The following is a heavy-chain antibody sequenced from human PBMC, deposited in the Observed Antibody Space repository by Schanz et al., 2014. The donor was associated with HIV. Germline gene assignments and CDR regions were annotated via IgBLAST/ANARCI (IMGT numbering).Heavy chain of an antibody. CDR3: ARWRSGAPSN. V-gene: IGHV3-30*03. CDR2: LSYDGINK. Sequence: QVQLVESGGGVVQPGRSLKVSCVVSGFIFSDYGIHWVRQAPGKGLEWVAVLSYDGINKYFADSVKGRFTISRDNSKNTLYLQVKSLRAEDTAVYFCARWRSGAPSNWGQGTLVTVSS. D-gene: IGHD3-10*01. CDR1: GFIFSDYG. J-gene: IGHJ4*02.